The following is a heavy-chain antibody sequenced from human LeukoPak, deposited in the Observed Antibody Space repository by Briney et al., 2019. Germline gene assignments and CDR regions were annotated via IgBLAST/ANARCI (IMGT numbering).Heavy chain of an antibody. CDR2: IKQDGSEK. Sequence: GGSLRLSCAASGFSFSSYWMNWVRQAPGKGLEWVANIKQDGSEKYYVDSVKGRFTISRDNAENSLYLQMNSLRAEDTAVYYCARIGVLNWLDPWGQGTPVTVSS. J-gene: IGHJ5*02. D-gene: IGHD3-16*01. CDR3: ARIGVLNWLDP. V-gene: IGHV3-7*01. CDR1: GFSFSSYW.